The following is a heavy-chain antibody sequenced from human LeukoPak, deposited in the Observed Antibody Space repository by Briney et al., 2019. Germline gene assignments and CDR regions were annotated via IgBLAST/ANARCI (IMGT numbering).Heavy chain of an antibody. D-gene: IGHD3-22*01. Sequence: GGSLRLSCAASGFTFSSYGMHWVRQAPGKGLEWVAFIRYDGSNKYYADSVKGRFTISRDNSKNTLYLKMNSLRAEDTAVYYCANGEVYYYDSSGYYSGNYWGQGTLVTVSS. V-gene: IGHV3-30*02. CDR1: GFTFSSYG. J-gene: IGHJ4*02. CDR2: IRYDGSNK. CDR3: ANGEVYYYDSSGYYSGNY.